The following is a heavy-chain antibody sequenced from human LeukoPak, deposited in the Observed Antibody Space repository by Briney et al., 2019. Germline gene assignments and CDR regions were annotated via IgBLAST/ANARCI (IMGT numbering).Heavy chain of an antibody. J-gene: IGHJ4*02. Sequence: SETLSLTCAVYDGSLSGYYWNWFRQPPGKRLEWIGEINHSGSTNYNPSLKSRVTISSDTSKNQFSLMLRSVTAADTAVYYCARGPYGFDYWGKGTLVTVSS. D-gene: IGHD2-21*01. V-gene: IGHV4-34*01. CDR3: ARGPYGFDY. CDR1: DGSLSGYY. CDR2: INHSGST.